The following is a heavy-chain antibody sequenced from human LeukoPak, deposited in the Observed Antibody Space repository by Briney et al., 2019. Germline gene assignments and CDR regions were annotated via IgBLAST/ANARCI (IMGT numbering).Heavy chain of an antibody. D-gene: IGHD2-15*01. CDR3: ARMCSGGSCFSI. J-gene: IGHJ4*02. Sequence: PGGSLRLSCAASGFSFSTYWMSWVRQAPGKGLEWVANINQHGSEKYYVDSVKGRFTISRDNAKNSLYLQMNSLRVEDTATYHCARMCSGGSCFSIWGQGTLVTVSS. V-gene: IGHV3-7*01. CDR2: INQHGSEK. CDR1: GFSFSTYW.